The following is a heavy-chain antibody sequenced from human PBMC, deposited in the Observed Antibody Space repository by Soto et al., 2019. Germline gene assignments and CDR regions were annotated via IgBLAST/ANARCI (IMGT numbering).Heavy chain of an antibody. Sequence: EVQLLEPGGGLVQPGGSLRLSCAASGFTFSSYAMSWVRQAPGKGLEWVSAISGSGGSTYYADSVKGRCTISRDNAKNTLYVQTNTLRAEDTAVYYCAKEKTYSSGWDGMDVWGQGTTVTVSS. J-gene: IGHJ6*02. V-gene: IGHV3-23*01. D-gene: IGHD6-19*01. CDR1: GFTFSSYA. CDR2: ISGSGGST. CDR3: AKEKTYSSGWDGMDV.